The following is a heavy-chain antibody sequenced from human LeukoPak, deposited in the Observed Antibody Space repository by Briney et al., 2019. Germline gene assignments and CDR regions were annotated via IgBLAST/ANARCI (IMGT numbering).Heavy chain of an antibody. CDR1: SGSFSGYY. CDR3: ARARYYYDSSGYYFSENRYYFDY. J-gene: IGHJ4*02. CDR2: INHSGST. D-gene: IGHD3-22*01. Sequence: SETLSLTCAVYSGSFSGYYWSWIRQPPGKGLEWIGEINHSGSTNYNPSLKSRVTISVDTSKNQFSLKLSSVTAADTAVYYCARARYYYDSSGYYFSENRYYFDYWGQGTLVTVSS. V-gene: IGHV4-34*01.